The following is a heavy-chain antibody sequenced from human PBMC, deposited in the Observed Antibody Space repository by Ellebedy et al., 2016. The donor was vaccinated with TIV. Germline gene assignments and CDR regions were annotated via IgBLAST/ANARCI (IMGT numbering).Heavy chain of an antibody. CDR1: GGSISSSNW. V-gene: IGHV4-4*02. Sequence: SETLSLTCAVSGGSISSSNWWSWVRQPPGKGLEWIGEIYHSGSTNYNPSLKSRVTISVDTSKNQFSLKLSSVTAADTAVYYCASATEWGLGELSSWGQGTLVTVSS. D-gene: IGHD3-16*02. J-gene: IGHJ4*02. CDR3: ASATEWGLGELSS. CDR2: IYHSGST.